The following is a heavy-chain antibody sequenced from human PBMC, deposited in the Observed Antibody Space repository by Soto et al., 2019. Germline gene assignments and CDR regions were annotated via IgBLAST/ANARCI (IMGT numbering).Heavy chain of an antibody. CDR3: AKEGSSGSYYIGPSYYFDY. CDR2: ISGSGAST. J-gene: IGHJ4*02. D-gene: IGHD3-10*01. Sequence: PGGSLRLSCAASGFTFSSYAMSWVRQAPGKGLEWVSAISGSGASTYYADSVKGRFTISRDNSKNTLYLQMNSLRAEDTAVYYCAKEGSSGSYYIGPSYYFDYWGQGTLVIVSS. CDR1: GFTFSSYA. V-gene: IGHV3-23*01.